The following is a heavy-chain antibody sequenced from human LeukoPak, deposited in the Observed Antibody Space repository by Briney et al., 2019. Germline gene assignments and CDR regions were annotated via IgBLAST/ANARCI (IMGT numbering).Heavy chain of an antibody. Sequence: GGSLRLSCAASGLTFSSYAMSWVRQAPGKGLEWVSAISGSGGSTYYADSVKGRFTISRDNSKKTLDLQMKSLRAEDAAGYECAKIRWSGGPTPYWGQGTLVTVSS. CDR1: GLTFSSYA. V-gene: IGHV3-23*01. CDR3: AKIRWSGGPTPY. D-gene: IGHD3-10*01. J-gene: IGHJ4*02. CDR2: ISGSGGST.